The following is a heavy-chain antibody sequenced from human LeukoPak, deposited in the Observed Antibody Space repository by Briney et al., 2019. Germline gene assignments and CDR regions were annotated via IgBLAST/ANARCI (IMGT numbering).Heavy chain of an antibody. V-gene: IGHV3-23*01. CDR3: AKEVNTYYYDSSGYPIFDY. D-gene: IGHD3-22*01. Sequence: GGSLRLSCAASGFTFSSYDMSWVRQAPGKGLEWVSAISGSGGSTYYADSVKGRFTISRDNSKNTLYLQMNNLRAEDTAVYYCAKEVNTYYYDSSGYPIFDYWGQGTLVTVSS. CDR1: GFTFSSYD. CDR2: ISGSGGST. J-gene: IGHJ4*02.